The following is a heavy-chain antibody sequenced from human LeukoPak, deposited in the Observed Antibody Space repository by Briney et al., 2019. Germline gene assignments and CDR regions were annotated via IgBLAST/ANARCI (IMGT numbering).Heavy chain of an antibody. CDR3: ARGGIRGVTWNWLDP. D-gene: IGHD3-10*01. Sequence: PGRSLRLSCAASGFTFSSYDMHWVRQATGRGLEWVSGVAGAGDTYYADSVKGRFTISRENGKNSLYLQMNSLRAGDTAVYYCARGGIRGVTWNWLDPWGQGTLVTVSS. CDR1: GFTFSSYD. CDR2: VAGAGDT. V-gene: IGHV3-13*01. J-gene: IGHJ5*02.